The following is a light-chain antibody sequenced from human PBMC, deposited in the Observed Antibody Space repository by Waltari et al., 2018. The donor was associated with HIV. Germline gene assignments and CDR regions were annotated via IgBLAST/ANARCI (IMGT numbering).Light chain of an antibody. V-gene: IGLV1-51*01. CDR2: DNH. CDR1: TSTIGNNF. CDR3: GTWDTSLNAGV. Sequence: HSVLTQPPAVSAAPGQKVTISCSGTTSTIGNNFVCWYQKLPGTAPKLLIFDNHKRPSGVSDRFSASKSATSATLDITGLHTGDEAEYYCGTWDTSLNAGVFGGGTKVSVL. J-gene: IGLJ2*01.